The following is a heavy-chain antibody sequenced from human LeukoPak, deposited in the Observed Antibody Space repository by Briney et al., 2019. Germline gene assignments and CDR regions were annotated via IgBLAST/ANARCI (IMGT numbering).Heavy chain of an antibody. V-gene: IGHV3-23*01. CDR3: ARKAYYYGSGTYDPFDY. CDR2: ISDTGGNT. D-gene: IGHD3-10*01. Sequence: GGSLRLSCAASGIPFSSYAMTWVRQAPGKGLEWVSSISDTGGNTYYADSVKGRFTNSRDNSKNILYLQMNSLRAEDTALYYCARKAYYYGSGTYDPFDYWGQGTLVTVSS. J-gene: IGHJ4*02. CDR1: GIPFSSYA.